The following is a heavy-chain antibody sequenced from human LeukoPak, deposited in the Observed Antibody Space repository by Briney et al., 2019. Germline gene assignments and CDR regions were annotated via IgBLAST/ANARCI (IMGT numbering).Heavy chain of an antibody. Sequence: SETLSLTCTVSGGSISSGGYYWSWIRQHPGKGLVWIGYIYYSGSTYYNPSLKSRVTISVDTSKNQFSLKLSSVTAADTAVYYCARLVLGYYYYYYGMDVWGQGTTVTVSS. CDR3: ARLVLGYYYYYYGMDV. CDR1: GGSISSGGYY. CDR2: IYYSGST. V-gene: IGHV4-31*03. J-gene: IGHJ6*02. D-gene: IGHD2-15*01.